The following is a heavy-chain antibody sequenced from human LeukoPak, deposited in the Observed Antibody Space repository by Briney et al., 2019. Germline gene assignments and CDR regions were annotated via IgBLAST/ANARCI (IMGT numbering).Heavy chain of an antibody. CDR1: GGSISSYY. V-gene: IGHV4-59*01. D-gene: IGHD1-26*01. Sequence: SETLSLTCTVSGGSISSYYWSWIRQPPGKGLEWIGYIYYSGSTNYNPSLKSRVTISVDTSKNQFSLKLSSVTAADTAVYYCARDGSYSDYYYYYGMDVWGQGTTVTVSS. CDR3: ARDGSYSDYYYYYGMDV. CDR2: IYYSGST. J-gene: IGHJ6*02.